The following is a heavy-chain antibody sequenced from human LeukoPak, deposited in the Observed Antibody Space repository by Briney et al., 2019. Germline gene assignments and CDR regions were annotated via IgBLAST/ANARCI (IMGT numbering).Heavy chain of an antibody. Sequence: GGSLRLSCATSGFTFSHYGMHWVRQAPGRGLDWVAHIRYDESDKYYADSVKGRFTISRDNAKNSLYLQMNSLRAEDTAVYYCASLSSIAVAGRGDWGQGTLVTVSS. J-gene: IGHJ4*02. CDR2: IRYDESDK. V-gene: IGHV3-30*02. CDR1: GFTFSHYG. D-gene: IGHD6-19*01. CDR3: ASLSSIAVAGRGD.